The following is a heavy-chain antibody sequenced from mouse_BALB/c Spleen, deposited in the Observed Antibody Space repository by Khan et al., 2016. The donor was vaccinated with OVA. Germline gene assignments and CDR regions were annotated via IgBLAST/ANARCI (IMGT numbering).Heavy chain of an antibody. CDR3: AREGNGYYGFAS. D-gene: IGHD2-3*01. Sequence: QVQLKESGPGLVAPSQSLSITCTVSGFSLTDFGVNWIRQPPGKGLEWLGMIWGDGSTDYNSALKSRLSISRDNSKSQVFLKMNSLQTDDTARYDCAREGNGYYGFASWGQGTLVTVSA. CDR1: GFSLTDFG. V-gene: IGHV2-6-7*01. CDR2: IWGDGST. J-gene: IGHJ3*01.